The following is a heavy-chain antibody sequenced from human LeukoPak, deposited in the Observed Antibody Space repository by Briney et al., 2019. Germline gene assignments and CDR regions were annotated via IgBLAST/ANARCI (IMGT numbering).Heavy chain of an antibody. D-gene: IGHD3-22*01. CDR3: AKEEGYYYDSGGYYVEYFQH. V-gene: IGHV3-23*01. Sequence: GGSLRLSCAASGFTFNNYAMSWVRQAPGKGLEWVSVISGSGGTTYYADSVKGRFTFSRDNSKNTLYLQMNSLRAEDTAVYYCAKEEGYYYDSGGYYVEYFQHWGQGTLVTVSS. CDR1: GFTFNNYA. CDR2: ISGSGGTT. J-gene: IGHJ1*01.